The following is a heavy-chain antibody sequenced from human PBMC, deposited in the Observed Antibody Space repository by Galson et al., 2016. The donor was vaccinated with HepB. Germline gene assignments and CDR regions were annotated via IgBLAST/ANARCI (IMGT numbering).Heavy chain of an antibody. CDR3: ARDESAVGAKGKFDY. Sequence: SLRLSCAASGFSLTNYAMTWVRQAPGKGLEWVSVIYSGGSTYYADSVKGRFTISRDNSKNTLYLQMNSLRVEDTAVYYCARDESAVGAKGKFDYWGQGTLVTVSS. D-gene: IGHD1-26*01. CDR1: GFSLTNYA. CDR2: IYSGGST. V-gene: IGHV3-66*01. J-gene: IGHJ4*02.